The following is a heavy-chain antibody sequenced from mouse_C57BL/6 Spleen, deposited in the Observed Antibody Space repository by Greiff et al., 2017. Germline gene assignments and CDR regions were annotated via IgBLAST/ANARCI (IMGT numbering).Heavy chain of an antibody. CDR3: AELGLFAY. CDR2: IYPRDGST. J-gene: IGHJ3*01. V-gene: IGHV1-85*01. CDR1: GYTFTSYD. Sequence: VMLVESGPELVKPGASVKLSCKASGYTFTSYDINWVKQRPGQGLEWIGWIYPRDGSTKYNEKFKGKATLTVDTSSSTAYMELHSLTSEDAAVYFCAELGLFAYWGQGTLVTVSA. D-gene: IGHD4-1*01.